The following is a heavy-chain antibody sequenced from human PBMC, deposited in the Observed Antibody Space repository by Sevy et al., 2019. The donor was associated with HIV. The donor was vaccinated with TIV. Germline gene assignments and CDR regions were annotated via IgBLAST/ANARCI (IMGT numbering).Heavy chain of an antibody. CDR1: GLIFSSHW. V-gene: IGHV3-7*01. Sequence: GGSLRLSCVASGLIFSSHWMTCVRQAPGKGLEWVATIKQDASEKYYVDSVKGRFTISRDNAKNSVYLQMSSLRAEDTAMYFCASDYFWGQGTLVTVSS. J-gene: IGHJ4*02. CDR3: ASDYF. CDR2: IKQDASEK.